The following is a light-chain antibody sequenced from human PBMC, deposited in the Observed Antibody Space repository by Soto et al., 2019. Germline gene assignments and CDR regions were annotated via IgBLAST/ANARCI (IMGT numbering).Light chain of an antibody. V-gene: IGKV1-5*03. J-gene: IGKJ1*01. CDR2: KAS. CDR3: QQSYSLWT. CDR1: QTISSW. Sequence: DIQMTQSPSTLSGSVGDRVTITCRASQTISSWLAWYQQKPGKAPKLLIYKASTLQSGVPSRFSGSGSGTDFTLTISSLQPEDFATYYCQQSYSLWTFGQGTKVDIK.